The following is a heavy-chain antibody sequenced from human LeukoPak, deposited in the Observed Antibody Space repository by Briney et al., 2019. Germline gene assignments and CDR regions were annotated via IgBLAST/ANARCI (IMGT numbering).Heavy chain of an antibody. CDR1: GFTLSYYW. Sequence: GGSLRLSCAASGFTLSYYWMSWVRQAPGKGLEWVSSISSSSSYIYYADSVKGRFTISRDNAKNSLYLQMNSLRAEDTAVYYCARWNSGLDYWGQGTLVTVSS. D-gene: IGHD1-26*01. V-gene: IGHV3-21*01. CDR2: ISSSSSYI. CDR3: ARWNSGLDY. J-gene: IGHJ4*02.